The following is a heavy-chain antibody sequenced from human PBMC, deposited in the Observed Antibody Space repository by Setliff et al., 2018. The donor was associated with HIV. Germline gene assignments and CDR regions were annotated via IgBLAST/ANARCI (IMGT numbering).Heavy chain of an antibody. CDR3: ARGDSNYFYY. Sequence: SETLSLTFTVSGDSISNYYWNWIRQPAGKGLEWIGRMDTSGGTIYNPSLKSRVTMSADRSKNQFSLKLSSVTAADTAVYYCARGDSNYFYYWGQGTRVTVSS. CDR1: GDSISNYY. J-gene: IGHJ4*02. CDR2: MDTSGGT. V-gene: IGHV4-4*07. D-gene: IGHD4-4*01.